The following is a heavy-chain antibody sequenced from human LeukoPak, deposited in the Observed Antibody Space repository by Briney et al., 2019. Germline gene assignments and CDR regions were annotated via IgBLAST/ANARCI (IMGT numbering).Heavy chain of an antibody. D-gene: IGHD3-10*01. CDR2: ISWNSGSI. CDR3: AKDIGAYYYGSGNSGFFDY. Sequence: PGRSLRLSCAASGFTFDDYAMHWVRQAPGKGLEWVSGISWNSGSIGYADSVKGRFTISRDNAKNSLYLQMNSLRAEDTALYYCAKDIGAYYYGSGNSGFFDYWGQGTLVTVSS. J-gene: IGHJ4*02. V-gene: IGHV3-9*01. CDR1: GFTFDDYA.